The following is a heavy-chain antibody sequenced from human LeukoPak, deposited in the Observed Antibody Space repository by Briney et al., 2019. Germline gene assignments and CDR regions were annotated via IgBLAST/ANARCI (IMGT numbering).Heavy chain of an antibody. CDR1: GGTFSSYA. V-gene: IGHV1-69*06. CDR3: ARAAYYYGSGRGQYYYYYMDV. Sequence: SVKVSCKASGGTFSSYAISWVRQAPGQGLEWMGGIIPIFGTANYAQKFQGRVTITADKSTSTAYMELSSLRSEDTAVYYCARAAYYYGSGRGQYYYYYMDVWGKGTTVTVSS. D-gene: IGHD3-10*01. CDR2: IIPIFGTA. J-gene: IGHJ6*03.